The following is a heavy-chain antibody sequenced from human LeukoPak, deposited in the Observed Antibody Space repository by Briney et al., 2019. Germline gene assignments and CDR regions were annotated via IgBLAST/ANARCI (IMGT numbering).Heavy chain of an antibody. CDR2: IYTSGST. D-gene: IGHD3-22*01. CDR1: GVSISSYY. V-gene: IGHV4-4*07. Sequence: SETLSLTCTVSGVSISSYYWSWIRQPAGKGLEWIGRIYTSGSTNHNPSLKSRVTLSVDTSNNQFSLKLTSVTAADTAVYYCASDSFYDSGGYFYYWGQGTLVTVSS. J-gene: IGHJ4*02. CDR3: ASDSFYDSGGYFYY.